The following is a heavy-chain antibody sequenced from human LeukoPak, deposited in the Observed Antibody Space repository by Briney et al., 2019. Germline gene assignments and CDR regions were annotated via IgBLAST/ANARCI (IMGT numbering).Heavy chain of an antibody. CDR3: ARDLWYCSGGSCYGY. CDR2: INPNSAT. CDR1: EYALTAYY. V-gene: IGHV1-2*02. D-gene: IGHD2-15*01. Sequence: ASLKVSCKASEYALTAYYVHWVRQAPGQGLEWMGWINPNSATNYAQKYQGRITMTRDTSISTAYMELSRLRSDDTAVYYCARDLWYCSGGSCYGYWGQGTLVTVSS. J-gene: IGHJ4*02.